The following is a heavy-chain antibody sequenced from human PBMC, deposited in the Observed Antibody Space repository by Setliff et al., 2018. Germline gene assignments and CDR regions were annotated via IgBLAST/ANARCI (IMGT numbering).Heavy chain of an antibody. CDR1: GASISSYY. J-gene: IGHJ4*02. V-gene: IGHV4-4*08. CDR2: IYTSGTT. D-gene: IGHD2-15*01. Sequence: PSETLSLTCSVSGASISSYYWSWIRQPPGKGLEWIGYIYTSGTTKYNPSLKSRATIFAHKSQTHFSLRLTSATAADTAVYYCARHGGWTPFDFWGQGALVTVSS. CDR3: ARHGGWTPFDF.